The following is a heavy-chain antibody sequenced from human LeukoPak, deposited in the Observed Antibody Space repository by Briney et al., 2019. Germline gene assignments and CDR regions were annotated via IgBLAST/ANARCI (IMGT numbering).Heavy chain of an antibody. V-gene: IGHV3-7*01. J-gene: IGHJ4*02. D-gene: IGHD6-19*01. CDR3: ARDRGSSGWYEFDY. CDR1: GFASSNYW. Sequence: GGSLRISCAASGFASSNYWMSWVRQAPGKGLEWVANIKQDGSEKYYVDSVKGRFTISRDNAKNSLYLQMNSLRAEDTAVYYCARDRGSSGWYEFDYWGQGTLVTVSS. CDR2: IKQDGSEK.